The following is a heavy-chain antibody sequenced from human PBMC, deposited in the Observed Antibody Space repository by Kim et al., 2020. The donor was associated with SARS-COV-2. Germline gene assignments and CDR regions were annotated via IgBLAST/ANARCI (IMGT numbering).Heavy chain of an antibody. Sequence: ASVKVSCKASGYTFTSYAMHWVRQAPGQRLEWMGWINAGNDNTKYSQKFQGRVTITRDTSASTAYMELSSLRSEDTAVYYCARISLSMTTEDYWGQGTLVTVSS. D-gene: IGHD4-17*01. CDR2: INAGNDNT. V-gene: IGHV1-3*01. CDR1: GYTFTSYA. CDR3: ARISLSMTTEDY. J-gene: IGHJ4*02.